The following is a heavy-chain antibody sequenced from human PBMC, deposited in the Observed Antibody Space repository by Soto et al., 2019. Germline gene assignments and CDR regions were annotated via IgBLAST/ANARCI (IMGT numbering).Heavy chain of an antibody. V-gene: IGHV4-34*09. J-gene: IGHJ5*02. CDR1: GGSFSGYY. CDR3: ARSVFP. Sequence: PSETLSLTCAVYGGSFSGYYWSWIRQPPGKGLESIGYLYYGRSANYNPSLKSRVTISVDTSKNQFSLKLSSVTAADTAIYYCARSVFPWGQGTLVTVSS. CDR2: LYYGRSA.